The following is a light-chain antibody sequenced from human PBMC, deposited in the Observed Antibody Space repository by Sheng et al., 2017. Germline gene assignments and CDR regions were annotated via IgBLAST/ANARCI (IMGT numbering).Light chain of an antibody. CDR3: QQYYDHPPLT. Sequence: DIQMTQSPSSLSASVGDRVTITCQASQDISNYLNWYQQKPGKAPKLLIYDASNLETGVPSRFSGSGSGTDYTLTISGLQPEDFATYYCQQYYDHPPLTFGGGTKVEIK. V-gene: IGKV1-33*01. J-gene: IGKJ4*02. CDR1: QDISNY. CDR2: DAS.